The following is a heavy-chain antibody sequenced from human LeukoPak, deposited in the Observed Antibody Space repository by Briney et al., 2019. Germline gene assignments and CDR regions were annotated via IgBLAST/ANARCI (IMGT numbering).Heavy chain of an antibody. CDR1: GFTFDDYT. CDR2: ISWDGGST. V-gene: IGHV3-43*01. CDR3: AKDIGIAVAGTGNFDY. J-gene: IGHJ4*02. Sequence: GGSLRLSCAASGFTFDDYTMHWVRQAPGKGLEWVSLISWDGGSTYYADFVKGRFTISRDNSKNSLYLQMNSLRTGDTALYYCAKDIGIAVAGTGNFDYWGQGTLVTVSS. D-gene: IGHD6-19*01.